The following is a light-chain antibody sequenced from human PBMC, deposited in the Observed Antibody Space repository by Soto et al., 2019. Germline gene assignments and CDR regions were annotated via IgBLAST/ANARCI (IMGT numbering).Light chain of an antibody. V-gene: IGKV1-13*02. CDR2: DAS. CDR3: QQFNSYPIT. J-gene: IGKJ5*01. Sequence: ASQLTQSPSSLSASVGDRVTITCRASQGISSALAWYQQKPGKAPKLLIYDASSLESGVPSRFSGSGSGTDFTLTISILQPEDFATYYCQQFNSYPITSGQGTRREIK. CDR1: QGISSA.